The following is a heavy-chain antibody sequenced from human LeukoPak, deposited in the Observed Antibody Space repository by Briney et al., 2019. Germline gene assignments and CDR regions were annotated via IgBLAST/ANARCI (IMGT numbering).Heavy chain of an antibody. Sequence: GGSLRLSCAASGFTVNSNYMIWVRQAPAKGLEWVSAIYSGGTTYYADSVKGRFTISRDSAKNSLYLQMNSLRAEDAAVDYCARDPPLGSCSTISCPHLDYWGQGTLVTVSS. J-gene: IGHJ4*02. V-gene: IGHV3-66*01. CDR1: GFTVNSNY. D-gene: IGHD2-2*01. CDR2: IYSGGTT. CDR3: ARDPPLGSCSTISCPHLDY.